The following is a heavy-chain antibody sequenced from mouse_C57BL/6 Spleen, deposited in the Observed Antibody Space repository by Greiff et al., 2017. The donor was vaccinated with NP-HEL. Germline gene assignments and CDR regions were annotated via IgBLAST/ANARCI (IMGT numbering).Heavy chain of an antibody. D-gene: IGHD1-1*01. J-gene: IGHJ2*01. Sequence: QVQLQQPGAELVKPGASVKVSCKASGYTFTSYWMHWVKQRPGQGLECIGRIHPSDSDTNYNQKFKGKATLTVDKSSSTAYMQLSSLTSEDSAVYYCAIWGTTVVAPFDYWGQGTTLTVSS. V-gene: IGHV1-74*01. CDR2: IHPSDSDT. CDR3: AIWGTTVVAPFDY. CDR1: GYTFTSYW.